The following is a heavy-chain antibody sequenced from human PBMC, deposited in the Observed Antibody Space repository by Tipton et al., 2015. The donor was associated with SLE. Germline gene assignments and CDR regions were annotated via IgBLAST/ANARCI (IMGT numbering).Heavy chain of an antibody. V-gene: IGHV4-59*08. D-gene: IGHD3-3*01. CDR2: VCNSVST. Sequence: TLSLTCTVSGASVSSFCWNWIRQSPGKGLEWIACVCNSVSTNYDPSLKSRVTISLDTSKNQFSLKLSSVTAADTAVYYCARTQLRVSPNAFDIWGQGTMVTVSS. J-gene: IGHJ3*02. CDR1: GASVSSFC. CDR3: ARTQLRVSPNAFDI.